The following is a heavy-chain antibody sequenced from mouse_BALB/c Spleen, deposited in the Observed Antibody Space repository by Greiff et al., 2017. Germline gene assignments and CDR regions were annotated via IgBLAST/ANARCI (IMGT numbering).Heavy chain of an antibody. CDR1: GFSLTSYG. V-gene: IGHV2-9*02. CDR2: IWAGGST. Sequence: VQLKESGPGLVAPSQSLSITCTVSGFSLTSYGVHWVRQPPGKGLEWLGVIWAGGSTNYNSALMSRLSISKDNSKSQVFLKMNSLQTDDTAMYYCAREGAYYFDYWGQGTTLTVSS. D-gene: IGHD3-1*01. CDR3: AREGAYYFDY. J-gene: IGHJ2*01.